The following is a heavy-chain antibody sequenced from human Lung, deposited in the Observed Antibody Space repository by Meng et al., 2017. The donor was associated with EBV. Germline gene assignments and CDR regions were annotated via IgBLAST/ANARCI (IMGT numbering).Heavy chain of an antibody. D-gene: IGHD4-17*01. Sequence: QVPLQQWGAGLLKPSETLSLTCAVYGGSFSGYYWSWIRQPPGKGLEWIGEINHSGSTNYNPSLKSRVTISVDTSKNQFSLKLSSVTTADMAVYYCARGFVKYTVTRVGNWFDPWGQGTLVTVSS. CDR2: INHSGST. J-gene: IGHJ5*02. CDR1: GGSFSGYY. CDR3: ARGFVKYTVTRVGNWFDP. V-gene: IGHV4-34*01.